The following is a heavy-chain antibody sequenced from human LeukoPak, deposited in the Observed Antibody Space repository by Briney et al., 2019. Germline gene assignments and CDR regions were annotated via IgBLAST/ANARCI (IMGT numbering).Heavy chain of an antibody. D-gene: IGHD5-18*01. CDR1: RYTFTGYY. V-gene: IGHV1-2*06. J-gene: IGHJ6*04. CDR2: INPNSGGT. CDR3: AGGTRGRDTAMVTMDV. Sequence: GASVKVSCKASRYTFTGYYMHWVRQAPGQGLEWMGRINPNSGGTNYAQKFQGRVTMTRDTSISTAYMELSRLRSDDTAVYYCAGGTRGRDTAMVTMDVWGKGTTVTVSS.